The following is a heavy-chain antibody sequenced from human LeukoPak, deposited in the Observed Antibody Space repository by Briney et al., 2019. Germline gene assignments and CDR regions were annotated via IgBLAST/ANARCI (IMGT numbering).Heavy chain of an antibody. CDR3: ARDPDYGDAFDI. Sequence: SETLSLTCTVSGGSISSYYWSWIRQPAGKGLEWIGRIYTSGSTNYNPSLKSRVTMSVDTSKNQFSLNLSSVTAADTAVYYCARDPDYGDAFDIWGQGTMVTVSS. V-gene: IGHV4-4*07. CDR1: GGSISSYY. D-gene: IGHD4-17*01. J-gene: IGHJ3*02. CDR2: IYTSGST.